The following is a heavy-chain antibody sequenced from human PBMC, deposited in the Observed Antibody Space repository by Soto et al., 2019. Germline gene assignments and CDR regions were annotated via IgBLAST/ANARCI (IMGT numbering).Heavy chain of an antibody. CDR3: ARGDGSLDY. CDR1: GSTITSYD. CDR2: ITAYNCNT. J-gene: IGHJ4*02. Sequence: GASVKISCKASGSTITSYDVSWARQTPVQGLEWMGWITAYNCNTNYAQKLQGRVTMTTDTSTNTAYMELRSLRSDDPAVYYCARGDGSLDYWGQGTLVTVSS. V-gene: IGHV1-18*04. D-gene: IGHD2-2*03.